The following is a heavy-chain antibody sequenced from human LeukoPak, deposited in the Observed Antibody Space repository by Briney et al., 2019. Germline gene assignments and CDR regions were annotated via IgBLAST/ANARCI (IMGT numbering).Heavy chain of an antibody. V-gene: IGHV1-69*04. CDR2: IIPILGIA. D-gene: IGHD3-3*01. CDR1: GGTFSSYA. J-gene: IGHJ3*02. Sequence: GASVKVSCKASGGTFSSYAISWVRQAPGQGLEWMGRIIPILGIANYAQKFQGRVTITADKSTSTAYMELSSLRSEDTAVYYCARALLKPHEKNYDFWSGYDDDAFDIWGQGTMVTVSS. CDR3: ARALLKPHEKNYDFWSGYDDDAFDI.